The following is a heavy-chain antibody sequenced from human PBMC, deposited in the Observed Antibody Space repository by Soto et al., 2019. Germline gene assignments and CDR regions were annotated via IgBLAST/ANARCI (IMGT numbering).Heavy chain of an antibody. V-gene: IGHV3-33*01. CDR3: ARDRGTVEVQPAFSWFDP. CDR2: IWHDGSIQ. D-gene: IGHD2-2*01. Sequence: QVHLVESGGAVVQPGRSLRLSCEASGFTFSSFGMHWVRQSQGEGLEWVGVIWHDGSIQLYADSVKGRFTISRDNSKNTLYLQMDSLRAEDAAVYYCARDRGTVEVQPAFSWFDPWGQGTLVTVSS. J-gene: IGHJ5*02. CDR1: GFTFSSFG.